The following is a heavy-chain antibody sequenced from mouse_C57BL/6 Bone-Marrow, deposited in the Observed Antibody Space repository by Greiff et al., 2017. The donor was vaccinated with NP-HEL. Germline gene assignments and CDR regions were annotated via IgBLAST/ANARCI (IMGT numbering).Heavy chain of an antibody. Sequence: EVMLVESGAELVRPGASVKLSCTASGFNIKDDYMHWVKQRPEQGLEWIGWIDPENGDTEYASKFQGKATITADTSSNTAYLQLSSLTSEDTAVYYCTPWVGAMDYWGQGTSVTVSS. CDR3: TPWVGAMDY. J-gene: IGHJ4*01. CDR2: IDPENGDT. CDR1: GFNIKDDY. V-gene: IGHV14-4*01.